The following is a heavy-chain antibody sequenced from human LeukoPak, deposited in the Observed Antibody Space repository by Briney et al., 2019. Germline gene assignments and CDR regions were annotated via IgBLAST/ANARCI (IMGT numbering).Heavy chain of an antibody. CDR1: GFTFSSYE. CDR3: ARGDPIVVVTAIPGDAFDI. V-gene: IGHV3-48*03. Sequence: PGGSLRLSCAASGFTFSSYEMNWVRQAPGKGLEWVSYISSSGSTIYYADSVKGRFTISRDNAKNSLYLQMNSLRAEDTAVYYCARGDPIVVVTAIPGDAFDIWGQGTMVTVSS. D-gene: IGHD2-21*02. J-gene: IGHJ3*02. CDR2: ISSSGSTI.